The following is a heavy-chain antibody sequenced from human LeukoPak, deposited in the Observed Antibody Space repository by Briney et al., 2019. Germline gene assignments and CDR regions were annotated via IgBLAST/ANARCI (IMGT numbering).Heavy chain of an antibody. CDR1: GFTFSSYS. J-gene: IGHJ6*03. CDR3: ARERSWKQQLFYYYYMDV. V-gene: IGHV3-21*01. CDR2: ISSSSSYI. Sequence: GGSLRLSCAASGFTFSSYSMNWVRQAPGKGLEWVSSISSSSSYIYYADSVKGRFTISRDNAKNSLYLQMNSLRAEDTAVYYCARERSWKQQLFYYYYMDVWGKGTTVTVSS. D-gene: IGHD6-13*01.